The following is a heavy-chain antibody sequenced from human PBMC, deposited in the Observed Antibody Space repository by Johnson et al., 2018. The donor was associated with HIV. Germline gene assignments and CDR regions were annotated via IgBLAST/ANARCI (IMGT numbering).Heavy chain of an antibody. J-gene: IGHJ3*02. CDR2: ISYDGSNK. CDR3: ARDPRGEAMALDAFDI. V-gene: IGHV3-30-3*01. Sequence: HWVRQAPGKGLAWVAVISYDGSNKYYADSVKGRFTISRDNSKNTLYLQMNSLRAEDTAVYYCARDPRGEAMALDAFDIWGQGTMVTVSS. D-gene: IGHD5-18*01.